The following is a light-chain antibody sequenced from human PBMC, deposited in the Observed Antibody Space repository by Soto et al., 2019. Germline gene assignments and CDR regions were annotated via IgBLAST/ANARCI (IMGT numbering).Light chain of an antibody. CDR3: QQYKSYSRT. V-gene: IGKV1-5*03. Sequence: DILMTQSPSTLSASIGDRVTITCRASQSISDWLAWFQQKPGMAPKLLISQASYLESGVPSRFSGSGSGTDFTLTISSLQPDDFATFYCQQYKSYSRTFGQGTKVEIK. CDR2: QAS. J-gene: IGKJ1*01. CDR1: QSISDW.